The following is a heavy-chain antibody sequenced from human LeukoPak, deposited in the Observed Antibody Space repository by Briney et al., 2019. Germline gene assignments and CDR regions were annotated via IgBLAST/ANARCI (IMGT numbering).Heavy chain of an antibody. Sequence: PSETLSLTCTVSGGSISSYYWSWIRQPPGKGLEWIGYIYYSGSTNYNPSLKSQVTISVDTSKNQFSLKLSSVTAADTAVYYCARVINDFWSGYYLDYWGQGTLVTVSS. CDR1: GGSISSYY. J-gene: IGHJ4*02. V-gene: IGHV4-59*01. CDR3: ARVINDFWSGYYLDY. CDR2: IYYSGST. D-gene: IGHD3-3*01.